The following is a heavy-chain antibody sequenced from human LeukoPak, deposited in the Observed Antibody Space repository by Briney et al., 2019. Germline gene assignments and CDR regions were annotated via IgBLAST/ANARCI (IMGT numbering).Heavy chain of an antibody. J-gene: IGHJ4*02. V-gene: IGHV3-30*02. CDR1: GFTFSSYG. D-gene: IGHD3-22*01. CDR3: ASGGYYYVNFDY. CDR2: IRYDGSNK. Sequence: GGSLRLSCAASGFTFSSYGMRWVRQAPGKGLEWVAFIRYDGSNKYYADSVKGRFTISRDNAKNSLYLQMNSLRAEDTAVYYCASGGYYYVNFDYWGQGTLVTVSS.